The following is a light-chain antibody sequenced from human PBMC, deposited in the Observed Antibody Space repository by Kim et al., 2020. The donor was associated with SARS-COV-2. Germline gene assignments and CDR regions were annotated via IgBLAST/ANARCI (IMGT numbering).Light chain of an antibody. Sequence: GKTVTISCTRSSGSIASNSVQWYQQRPGSAPTTVIYEDNQRPSGVPDRFSGSIDSSSNSASLTISGLKTEDEADYYCQSYDSSPWVFGGGTQLTVL. CDR2: EDN. CDR1: SGSIASNS. CDR3: QSYDSSPWV. V-gene: IGLV6-57*03. J-gene: IGLJ3*02.